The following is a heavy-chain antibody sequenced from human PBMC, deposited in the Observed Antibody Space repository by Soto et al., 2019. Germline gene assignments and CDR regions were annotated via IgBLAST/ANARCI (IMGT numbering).Heavy chain of an antibody. CDR3: ASGIQLWLRRINTGYSG. CDR1: GGTFSTYA. Sequence: QVQLVQSGAEVKKPESSVKVSCKAPGGTFSTYAISWVRQAPGQGLEWMGGIIPMFGTANYAQRFQDRVTITADESPNTLSMELSSLRSEDTAVYFCASGIQLWLRRINTGYSGWGQGTLVTVSS. CDR2: IIPMFGTA. V-gene: IGHV1-69*12. J-gene: IGHJ4*02. D-gene: IGHD5-18*01.